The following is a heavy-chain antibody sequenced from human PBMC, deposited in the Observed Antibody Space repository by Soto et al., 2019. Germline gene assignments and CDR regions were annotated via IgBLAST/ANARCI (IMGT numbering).Heavy chain of an antibody. J-gene: IGHJ5*02. CDR3: ARDLKGGVVVAATNWFDP. Sequence: GASVKVSCKASGGTFSSYAISWVRQAPGQGLEWMGGIIPIFGTANYAQKFQGRVTITADESTSTAYMELSSLRSEDTAVYYCARDLKGGVVVAATNWFDPWGQGTLVTVSS. CDR1: GGTFSSYA. V-gene: IGHV1-69*13. CDR2: IIPIFGTA. D-gene: IGHD2-15*01.